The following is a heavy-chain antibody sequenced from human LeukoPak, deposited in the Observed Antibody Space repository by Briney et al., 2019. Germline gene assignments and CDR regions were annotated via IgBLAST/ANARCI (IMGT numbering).Heavy chain of an antibody. CDR1: GGSISSYY. D-gene: IGHD3-22*01. V-gene: IGHV4-4*07. J-gene: IGHJ5*02. Sequence: PSETLSLTCTVSGGSISSYYWSWIRQPAGEGLEWIGRIYSSGSTNYNPSLRSRVTLSVATSKNQFSLKLSSVTAADTAVYYCASLYDSSGNWFDPWGQGTLVTVSS. CDR2: IYSSGST. CDR3: ASLYDSSGNWFDP.